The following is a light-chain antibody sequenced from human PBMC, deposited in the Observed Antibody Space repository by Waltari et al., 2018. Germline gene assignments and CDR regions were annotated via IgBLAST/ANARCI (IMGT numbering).Light chain of an antibody. V-gene: IGLV1-40*01. CDR2: DTD. J-gene: IGLJ2*01. Sequence: QSVLTQQPSVSGAPGQRVTISCAGNTPNVGRFFVYWYQQFPGMAPKLLIFDTDKRHSGISDRFSGSKSGSSASLVITGLHTEDEAEYYCQSYDRSLNTVLFGGGTRLIVL. CDR1: TPNVGRFF. CDR3: QSYDRSLNTVL.